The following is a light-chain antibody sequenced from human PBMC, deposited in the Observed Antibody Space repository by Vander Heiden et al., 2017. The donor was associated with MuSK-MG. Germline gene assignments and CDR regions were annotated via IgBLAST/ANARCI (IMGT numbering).Light chain of an antibody. J-gene: IGLJ2*01. CDR3: SSYTSSSTLGV. V-gene: IGLV2-14*01. CDR1: SSDVGGYNY. CDR2: EVS. Sequence: QSALTQPASVSGSPGQSITISCTGTSSDVGGYNYVSWYQQHPGKAPKRMSYEVSNRPSGVSNRFSGSKSGNTASLTISGLQAEDEADYYCSSYTSSSTLGVFGGGTKLTVL.